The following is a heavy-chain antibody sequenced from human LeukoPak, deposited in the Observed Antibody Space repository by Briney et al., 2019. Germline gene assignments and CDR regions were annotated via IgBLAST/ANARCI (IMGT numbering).Heavy chain of an antibody. CDR1: GFTFSSYA. J-gene: IGHJ4*02. CDR3: ARALTGRGYYFDY. Sequence: SGGSLRLSCAASGFTFSSYAMHWVRQPPGKGLEWIGEINHSGSTNYNPSLKSRVTISVDTSKNQFSLKLSSVTAADTAVYYCARALTGRGYYFDYWGQGTLVTVSS. V-gene: IGHV4-34*01. D-gene: IGHD3-10*01. CDR2: INHSGST.